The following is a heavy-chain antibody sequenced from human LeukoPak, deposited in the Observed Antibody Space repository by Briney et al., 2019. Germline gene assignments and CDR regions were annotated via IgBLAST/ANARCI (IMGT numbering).Heavy chain of an antibody. CDR2: IFGSGGSA. V-gene: IGHV3-23*01. D-gene: IGHD6-19*01. Sequence: PGGSLRLSCAASGFTFNSYAMYWVRQAPGKGLEWVSGIFGSGGSAHYGDSVKGRFTISRDNSKNTAYLQMDSLRVEDTAVYYCGKTTTGYSSGRYPGWPVDYWGQGTLVTVSS. J-gene: IGHJ4*02. CDR1: GFTFNSYA. CDR3: GKTTTGYSSGRYPGWPVDY.